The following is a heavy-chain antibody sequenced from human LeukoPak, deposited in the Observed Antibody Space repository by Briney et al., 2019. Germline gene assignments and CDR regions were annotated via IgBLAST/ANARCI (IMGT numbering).Heavy chain of an antibody. CDR2: ISSTSSAI. J-gene: IGHJ4*02. CDR3: ARDYAIAFDY. CDR1: GFTFSTYS. V-gene: IGHV3-48*02. Sequence: GGSLRLSCAASGFTFSTYSMNWVRQAPGKRLEWVSYISSTSSAIYYADSVKGRFTISRDNAKSSLYLQMNSLRDEDTAVYYCARDYAIAFDYWGQGTLVTVSS. D-gene: IGHD2-21*01.